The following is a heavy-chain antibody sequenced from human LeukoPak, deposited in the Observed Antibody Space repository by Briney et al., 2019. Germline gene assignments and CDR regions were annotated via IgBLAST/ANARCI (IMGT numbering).Heavy chain of an antibody. CDR2: IHNSGTT. CDR1: GDSISRHIYH. D-gene: IGHD2-15*01. Sequence: MPSETLSLTCSVSGDSISRHIYHWTWIRQSPGEGLEWIGNIHNSGTTYYKPSLKSRVTISVDTSKNHFSLKLSSVTAADTAVYYCARHGDGGHDYWGQGTLVTVSS. V-gene: IGHV4-39*01. CDR3: ARHGDGGHDY. J-gene: IGHJ4*02.